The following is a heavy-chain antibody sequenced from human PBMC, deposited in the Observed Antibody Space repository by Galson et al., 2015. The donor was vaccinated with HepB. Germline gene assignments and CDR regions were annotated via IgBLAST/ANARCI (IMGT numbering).Heavy chain of an antibody. CDR2: IYGSDTT. D-gene: IGHD2-2*03. Sequence: SLRLSCAASGFTVSRNYMNWVRQAPGKGLEWVSLIYGSDTTFYADSVKGRFNISRDNSKNTLYLQMNSLRLEDTAVYYCASGYGSIWGLFDCWGQGTPVTVSS. V-gene: IGHV3-66*02. CDR3: ASGYGSIWGLFDC. J-gene: IGHJ4*02. CDR1: GFTVSRNY.